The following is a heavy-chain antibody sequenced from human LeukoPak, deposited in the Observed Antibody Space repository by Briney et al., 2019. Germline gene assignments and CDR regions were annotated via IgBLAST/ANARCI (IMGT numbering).Heavy chain of an antibody. D-gene: IGHD3-10*01. CDR3: ARAIRLGEFRVTHAFDI. CDR2: IGTAADT. V-gene: IGHV3-13*01. J-gene: IGHJ3*02. Sequence: EGSLRLSCAASGFTFSSYDMHWVRRAAGKGLEWVSAIGTAADTYYPGSVKGRFTISRENAKNSLYLQMNSLRAGDTAVYYCARAIRLGEFRVTHAFDIWGQGTMVTVSS. CDR1: GFTFSSYD.